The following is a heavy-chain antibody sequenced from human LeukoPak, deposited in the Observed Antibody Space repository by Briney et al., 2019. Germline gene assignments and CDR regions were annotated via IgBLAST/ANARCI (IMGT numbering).Heavy chain of an antibody. CDR1: GGSISTYY. J-gene: IGHJ4*02. D-gene: IGHD6-6*01. V-gene: IGHV4-59*01. Sequence: PSETLSLTCTVSGGSISTYYWSWIRQPPGKGLEWIGYIYYGGSTKYNPSLSSRVTISVETSKNQFSLKLSLVTAADTAVYYCARDRGGSSSHIDYWGQGTLVTVSS. CDR3: ARDRGGSSSHIDY. CDR2: IYYGGST.